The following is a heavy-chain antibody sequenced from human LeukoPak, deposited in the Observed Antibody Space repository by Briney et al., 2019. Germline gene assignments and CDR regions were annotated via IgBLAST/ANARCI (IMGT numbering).Heavy chain of an antibody. CDR2: ISGSGGST. CDR3: AKVDRPDYYYGMDV. D-gene: IGHD2-2*03. Sequence: GGSLRLSCAASGFTFSSYAMSWVRQAPGKGLEWVSAISGSGGSTYYADSVKGRFTISRDNSKNTLYLQMNSLRAEDTAVYYCAKVDRPDYYYGMDVWGQGTTVTVSS. J-gene: IGHJ6*02. CDR1: GFTFSSYA. V-gene: IGHV3-23*01.